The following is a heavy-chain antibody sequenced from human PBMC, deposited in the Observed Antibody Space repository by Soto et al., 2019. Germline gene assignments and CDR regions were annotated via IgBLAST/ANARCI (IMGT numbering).Heavy chain of an antibody. J-gene: IGHJ6*02. CDR2: ISYDGSNK. CDR3: AKARSASYFRFHYYHYGMDV. CDR1: GFTFSRYG. D-gene: IGHD1-26*01. Sequence: AGSLRLSCAASGFTFSRYGMYWVRQAPGKGLEWVAVISYDGSNKYYADSVKGRFTISRDNSKNTLYLQMNSLRAEDTAVYYCAKARSASYFRFHYYHYGMDVWGQGTTVTVSS. V-gene: IGHV3-30*18.